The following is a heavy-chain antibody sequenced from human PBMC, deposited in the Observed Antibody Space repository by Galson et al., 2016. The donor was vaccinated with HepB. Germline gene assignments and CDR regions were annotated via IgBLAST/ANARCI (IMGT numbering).Heavy chain of an antibody. CDR3: SRGPRFFDL. CDR1: GDSVSSNRAA. V-gene: IGHV6-1*01. CDR2: TYYRSKWYN. Sequence: CAISGDSVSSNRAAWNWIRQSPSRGLEWLGRTYYRSKWYNDYAASVKSRIAITPDTSKNQFSLQLNSVTPEDTAVYYYSRGPRFFDLWGRGTVVTVSS. J-gene: IGHJ2*01.